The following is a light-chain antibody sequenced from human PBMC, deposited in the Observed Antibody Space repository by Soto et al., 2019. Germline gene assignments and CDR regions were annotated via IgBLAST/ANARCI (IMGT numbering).Light chain of an antibody. CDR3: QQYNNWPLT. J-gene: IGKJ4*01. Sequence: EIVMTQSPATLPVSPGERATLSCRASQSVTSNLAWYQQKPGQAPRLLIYSASTRATGIPARFSGSGSGTEFTLTISSLQSEDFAVYYCQQYNNWPLTFGGGTKVDI. CDR2: SAS. V-gene: IGKV3-15*01. CDR1: QSVTSN.